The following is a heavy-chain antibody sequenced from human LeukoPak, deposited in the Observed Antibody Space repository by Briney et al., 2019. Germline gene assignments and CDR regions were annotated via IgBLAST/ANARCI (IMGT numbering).Heavy chain of an antibody. J-gene: IGHJ6*03. CDR2: ISSSSSYI. CDR3: ARDRDSSGWSNYYYYMDV. Sequence: GRSLRLSCAASGFTFSSYAMHWVRQAPGKGLEWVSSISSSSSYIYYADSVKGRFTISRDNAKNSLYLQMNSLRAEDTAVYYCARDRDSSGWSNYYYYMDVWGKGTTVTVSS. V-gene: IGHV3-21*01. D-gene: IGHD6-19*01. CDR1: GFTFSSYA.